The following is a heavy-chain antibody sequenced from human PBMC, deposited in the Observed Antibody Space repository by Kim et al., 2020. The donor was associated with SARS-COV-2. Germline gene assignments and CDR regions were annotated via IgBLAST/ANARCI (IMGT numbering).Heavy chain of an antibody. CDR3: AKDRNPLGWFDP. D-gene: IGHD3-16*01. Sequence: GGSLRLSCAASGFTFSSYAMSWVRQAPGKGLEWVSVIYSGGSSTYYADSVKGRFTISRDNSKNTLYLQMNSLRAEDTAVYYCAKDRNPLGWFDPWGQGTL. V-gene: IGHV3-23*03. CDR1: GFTFSSYA. CDR2: IYSGGSST. J-gene: IGHJ5*02.